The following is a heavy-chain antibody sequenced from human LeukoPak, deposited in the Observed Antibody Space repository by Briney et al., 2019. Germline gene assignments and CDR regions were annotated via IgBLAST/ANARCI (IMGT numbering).Heavy chain of an antibody. CDR3: AKDFLGAGYNSGWCGS. CDR2: ISGSGGST. D-gene: IGHD6-19*01. J-gene: IGHJ5*02. Sequence: GGSLRLSCAASGFTFSSYAMSWVRQAPGKGLEWVSAISGSGGSTYYADSVKGRFTISRDNSKNTLYLQMNSLRAEDTALYYCAKDFLGAGYNSGWCGSWGQGTLVTVSS. V-gene: IGHV3-23*01. CDR1: GFTFSSYA.